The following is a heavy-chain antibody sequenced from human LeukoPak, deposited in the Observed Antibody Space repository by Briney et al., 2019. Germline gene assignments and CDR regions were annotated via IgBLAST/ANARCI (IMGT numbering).Heavy chain of an antibody. J-gene: IGHJ5*02. CDR2: IYPGDSET. CDR1: GYSFSSYW. CDR3: ARLAGVLLSKTNWFDP. V-gene: IGHV5-51*01. D-gene: IGHD2-15*01. Sequence: GESLKISCKGSGYSFSSYWLAWVRQMPGKGLEWMGIIYPGDSETKYSPPFQGQVTISADKSISTAYLQWSSLKASDTAIYYCARLAGVLLSKTNWFDPWGQGTLVTVSS.